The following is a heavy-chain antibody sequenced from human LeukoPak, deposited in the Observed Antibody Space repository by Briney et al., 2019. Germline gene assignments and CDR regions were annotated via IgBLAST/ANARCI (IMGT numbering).Heavy chain of an antibody. V-gene: IGHV1-24*01. CDR2: FDPEDGET. Sequence: ASVKVSCKVSGYTLTELSMHWVRQAPGKGFEWMGGFDPEDGETIYAQKFQGRVTMTEDTSTDTAYMELSSLRSEDTAVYYCATSLLVVVPAKTSTWGQGTLVTVSS. J-gene: IGHJ5*02. D-gene: IGHD2-2*01. CDR1: GYTLTELS. CDR3: ATSLLVVVPAKTST.